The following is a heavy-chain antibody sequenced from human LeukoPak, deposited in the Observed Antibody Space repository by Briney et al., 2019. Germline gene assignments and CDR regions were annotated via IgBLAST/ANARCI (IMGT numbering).Heavy chain of an antibody. V-gene: IGHV4-61*02. D-gene: IGHD6-19*01. CDR3: ARAPVPPLSGGWYPDWFDP. J-gene: IGHJ5*02. Sequence: SETLSLTCTVSGGSISSGSYYWSWIRQPAGKGLEWIGRIYTSGSTNYNPSLKSRVTISVDTSKNQFSLKLSPVTAADTAVYYCARAPVPPLSGGWYPDWFDPWGQGTLVTVSS. CDR1: GGSISSGSYY. CDR2: IYTSGST.